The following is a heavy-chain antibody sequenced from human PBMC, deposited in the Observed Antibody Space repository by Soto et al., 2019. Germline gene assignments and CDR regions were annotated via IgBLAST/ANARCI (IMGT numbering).Heavy chain of an antibody. CDR3: ARIHSITWGSYFYGMDV. Sequence: QVTLKESGPVLVKPSETLTLTCSVSGFSLSDTTMGVSWIRQPPRKALEWLAHIFSNDEKSYSTSLKTRLTISKDTSRSQVVLTMTNMDPGDTATYYCARIHSITWGSYFYGMDVWGQGTTVTVSS. J-gene: IGHJ6*02. CDR2: IFSNDEK. V-gene: IGHV2-26*01. CDR1: GFSLSDTTMG. D-gene: IGHD3-16*01.